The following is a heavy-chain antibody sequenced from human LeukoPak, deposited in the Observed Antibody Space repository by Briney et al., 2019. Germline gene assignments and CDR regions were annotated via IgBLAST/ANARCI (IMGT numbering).Heavy chain of an antibody. J-gene: IGHJ4*02. CDR1: GFTFSGYE. D-gene: IGHD5-12*01. Sequence: GSLRLSCTASGFTFSGYEMNWARQPPGKGLEWIGEIHDSGSINYNPSLKSRVTISVDKSKNQFSLKLSSVTAADTAVYYCARAYSGYDPFDYWGQGTLVTVSS. V-gene: IGHV4-4*02. CDR3: ARAYSGYDPFDY. CDR2: IHDSGSI.